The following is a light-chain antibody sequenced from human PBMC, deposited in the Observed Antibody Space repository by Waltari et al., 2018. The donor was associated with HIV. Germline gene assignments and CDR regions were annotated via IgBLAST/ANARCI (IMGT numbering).Light chain of an antibody. V-gene: IGLV7-46*01. J-gene: IGLJ3*02. CDR2: DTN. CDR3: HSYDSSLSGSV. CDR1: PGPVTSGHY. Sequence: QAVVTQEPALTVSPGGTVTLTCGSSPGPVTSGHYPHWFQQKPGQAPRALIYDTNNKHAWTPARFSGSLLGGKAALTLSGAQPEDEADYYCHSYDSSLSGSVFGGGTKLTVL.